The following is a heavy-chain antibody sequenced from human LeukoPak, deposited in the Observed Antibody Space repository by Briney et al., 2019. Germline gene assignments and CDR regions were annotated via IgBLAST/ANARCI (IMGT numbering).Heavy chain of an antibody. CDR1: GGSFSGYY. Sequence: PSETLSLTCAVYGGSFSGYYWSWIRQPPGKGLEWIGEINPSGSTNYNPSLKSRVTISVDTSKKQFSLRLSPVTAADTAVYYCAAGCSSTSCYWYYYTDVWGKGTTVTVSS. CDR3: AAGCSSTSCYWYYYTDV. D-gene: IGHD2-2*01. J-gene: IGHJ6*03. CDR2: INPSGST. V-gene: IGHV4-34*01.